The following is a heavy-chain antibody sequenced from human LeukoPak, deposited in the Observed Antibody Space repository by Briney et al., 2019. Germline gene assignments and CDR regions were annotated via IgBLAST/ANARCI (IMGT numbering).Heavy chain of an antibody. CDR2: ISYDGSNK. CDR3: AKLMMYYYDSSGPI. CDR1: GFTFSIYA. J-gene: IGHJ3*02. Sequence: GGSLRLSCAAAGFTFSIYAMNWVRQAPGKGLEWVAVISYDGSNKYYADSVKGRFTISRDNSKNTLYLQMNSLRAEDTAVYYCAKLMMYYYDSSGPIWGQGTMVTVSS. V-gene: IGHV3-30*18. D-gene: IGHD3-22*01.